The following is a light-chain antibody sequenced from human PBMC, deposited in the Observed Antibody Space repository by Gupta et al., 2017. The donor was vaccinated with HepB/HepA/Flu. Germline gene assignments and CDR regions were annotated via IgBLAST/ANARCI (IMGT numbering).Light chain of an antibody. V-gene: IGLV1-47*01. CDR2: RNN. Sequence: QSVLTQVLSASGTPGQRVSISCSGDSSNIGGNYAYWFQKVPGRAPKVLIYRNNERPSGVPDRFSGSKSGTSVSLAISGLRSEDEAEYFCAAWDDSLSRPVFGGGTRLTVL. CDR3: AAWDDSLSRPV. J-gene: IGLJ3*02. CDR1: SSNIGGNY.